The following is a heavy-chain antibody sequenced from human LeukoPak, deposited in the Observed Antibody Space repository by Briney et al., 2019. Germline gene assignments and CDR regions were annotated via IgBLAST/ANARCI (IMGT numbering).Heavy chain of an antibody. CDR1: GFSFSSYA. CDR3: AKSYDSSGFYLPY. D-gene: IGHD3-22*01. V-gene: IGHV3-23*01. J-gene: IGHJ4*02. CDR2: ISGSCGAT. Sequence: GGSLRLSCAASGFSFSSYAMSWVRQAPGKGLEWVSAISGSCGATYYADSVRGRFTISRDNSKNTLYLQMNSLRAEDTALYYCAKSYDSSGFYLPYWGQGTLVTVSS.